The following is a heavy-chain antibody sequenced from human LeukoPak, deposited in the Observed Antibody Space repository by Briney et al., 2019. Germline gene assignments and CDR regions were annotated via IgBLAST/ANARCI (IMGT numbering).Heavy chain of an antibody. CDR3: ARARGPTYYFDSSVYFLFDY. CDR1: GGSISSGGYS. J-gene: IGHJ4*02. D-gene: IGHD3-22*01. Sequence: SQTLSLTCAVSGGSISSGGYSWSWIRQPPGKGLEWIGYIYYSGSTNYNPSLKSQVTISVDTSKNQFSLKLSSVTAADTAVYYCARARGPTYYFDSSVYFLFDYWGQGPLVTVSS. CDR2: IYYSGST. V-gene: IGHV4-61*08.